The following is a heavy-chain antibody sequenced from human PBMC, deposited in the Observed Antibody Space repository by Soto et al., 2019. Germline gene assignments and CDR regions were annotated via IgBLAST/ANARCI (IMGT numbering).Heavy chain of an antibody. CDR3: ARRSDDFWSGYYPGWFDP. CDR1: GGSISSSSYY. J-gene: IGHJ5*02. V-gene: IGHV4-39*01. D-gene: IGHD3-3*01. CDR2: IYYSGST. Sequence: SETLSLTCTVSGGSISSSSYYWGWVRQPPGKGLEGIGSIYYSGSTYYNPSLKSRVTISVDTSKNQFSLKLSSVTAADTAVYYCARRSDDFWSGYYPGWFDPWGQGTLVTVSS.